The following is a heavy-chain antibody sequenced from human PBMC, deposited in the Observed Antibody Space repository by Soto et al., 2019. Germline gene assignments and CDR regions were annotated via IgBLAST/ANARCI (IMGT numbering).Heavy chain of an antibody. Sequence: ASVKVSCKASGYTFTSYAMHWVRQAPGQRLEWMGWINAGNGNTKYSQKFQGRVTITRDTSASTAYMELISLRSEDTAVYYCARGSLLWFGEFLSWFDPWGQGTLVTVSS. D-gene: IGHD3-10*01. CDR1: GYTFTSYA. CDR2: INAGNGNT. CDR3: ARGSLLWFGEFLSWFDP. V-gene: IGHV1-3*01. J-gene: IGHJ5*02.